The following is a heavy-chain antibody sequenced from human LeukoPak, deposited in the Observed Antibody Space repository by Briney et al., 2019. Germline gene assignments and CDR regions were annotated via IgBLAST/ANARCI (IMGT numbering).Heavy chain of an antibody. CDR3: ARGGKEQLVDTLPHFDY. V-gene: IGHV4-31*03. J-gene: IGHJ4*02. CDR1: GGSISSGGYY. D-gene: IGHD6-6*01. Sequence: PSQTLSLTSTVSGGSISSGGYYWSWIRQHPGKGLEWIGYIYYSGSTYYNPSLKSRVTISVDTSKNQFSLKLSSVTAADTAVYYCARGGKEQLVDTLPHFDYWGQGTPVTVSS. CDR2: IYYSGST.